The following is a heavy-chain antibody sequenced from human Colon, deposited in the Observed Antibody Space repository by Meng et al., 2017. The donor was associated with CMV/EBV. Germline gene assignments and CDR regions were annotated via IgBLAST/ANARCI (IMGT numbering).Heavy chain of an antibody. D-gene: IGHD2-15*01. J-gene: IGHJ4*02. CDR1: GYTFTSYG. CDR3: ARDLSKYCSSSSCSKGADY. CDR2: ISAYNGNT. Sequence: ASVKVSCKASGYTFTSYGISWVRQAPGQGLEWMGWISAYNGNTDYAQKLQGRVTMTTDTSTSTAFMELRSLRSGDTAVYYCARDLSKYCSSSSCSKGADYWGQGTLVTVPQ. V-gene: IGHV1-18*01.